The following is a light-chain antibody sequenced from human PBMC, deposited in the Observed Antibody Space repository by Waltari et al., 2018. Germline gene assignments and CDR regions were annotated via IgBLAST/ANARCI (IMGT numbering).Light chain of an antibody. V-gene: IGLV1-44*01. CDR2: RNN. Sequence: QSVLTQPPSASGTPGQRVTISCSGSSSNIGSNTVNWYQQLPGTAPKPLISRNNQRPSGVHDRFSGSKSGTSASLAISGLQSEDEADYYCAAWDDSLSALYVFGTGTKVTVL. CDR1: SSNIGSNT. J-gene: IGLJ1*01. CDR3: AAWDDSLSALYV.